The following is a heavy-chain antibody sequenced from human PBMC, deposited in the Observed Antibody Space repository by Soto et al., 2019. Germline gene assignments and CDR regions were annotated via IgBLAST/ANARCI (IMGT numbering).Heavy chain of an antibody. D-gene: IGHD2-15*01. CDR2: ISGSGGST. J-gene: IGHJ6*03. CDR1: GFTFSSYA. CDR3: AKGASYCSGGSCDYYYYMDV. V-gene: IGHV3-23*01. Sequence: GGSLRLSCAASGFTFSSYAMNWVRQAPGEGLEWVSTISGSGGSTSYANSVKGRFTISRDNSKNTLYLQMNSLRAEDTAVYYFAKGASYCSGGSCDYYYYMDVWGKGTTVTVSS.